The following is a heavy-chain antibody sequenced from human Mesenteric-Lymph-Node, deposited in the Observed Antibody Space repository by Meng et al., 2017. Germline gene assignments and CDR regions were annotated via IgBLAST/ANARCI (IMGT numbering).Heavy chain of an antibody. CDR2: IYYSVST. V-gene: IGHV4-31*02. Sequence: VWPLGPGPGLVKPSQTLSLTWTVSGGSISSAGYDWSWIRQHPGKGLEWIGYIYYSVSTYYNPSLKSRVTISVDTSKNQFSLKLSSVTAADTAVYYCAREITMVRGDSVWNWFDPWGQGTLVTVSS. J-gene: IGHJ5*02. CDR3: AREITMVRGDSVWNWFDP. CDR1: GGSISSAGYD. D-gene: IGHD3-10*01.